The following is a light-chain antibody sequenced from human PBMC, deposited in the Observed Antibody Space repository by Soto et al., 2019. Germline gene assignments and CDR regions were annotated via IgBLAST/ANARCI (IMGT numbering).Light chain of an antibody. J-gene: IGLJ2*01. CDR2: GND. Sequence: QSVLTQPPSTSGTPGHRVIISCSGTSSNIGSSTVNWYQQLPGTAPKLLIYGNDQRPSGVPDRFSGSKSGTSVFLAISGLQSEDEADYYCTAWADSLSAVVFGGGTKLTVL. CDR3: TAWADSLSAVV. CDR1: SSNIGSST. V-gene: IGLV1-44*01.